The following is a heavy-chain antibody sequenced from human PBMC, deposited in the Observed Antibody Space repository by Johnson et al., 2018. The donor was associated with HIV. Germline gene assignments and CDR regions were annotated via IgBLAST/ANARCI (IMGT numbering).Heavy chain of an antibody. CDR2: ISYDGSSK. D-gene: IGHD3-22*01. CDR1: EFTFSRFA. Sequence: VQLVESGGGVVQPGGSLRLSCAACEFTFSRFAMHWVRQAPGKGLEWVAVISYDGSSKFYPNSLKGRFSISRDNSKNTVYLQMNSLRTEDTAVYYCARGITMIAVVKGDACDIWGQGTMVTVSS. J-gene: IGHJ3*02. V-gene: IGHV3-30*04. CDR3: ARGITMIAVVKGDACDI.